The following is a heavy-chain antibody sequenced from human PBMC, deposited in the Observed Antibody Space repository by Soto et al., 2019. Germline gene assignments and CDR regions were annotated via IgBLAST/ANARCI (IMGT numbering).Heavy chain of an antibody. CDR3: AQTTVANAFNI. D-gene: IGHD4-4*01. CDR2: IYHSGGT. J-gene: IGHJ3*02. CDR1: GGSIGSRGYS. Sequence: PSETLSLTCTVSGGSIGSRGYSWSWIRQPPGKGLEWIGYIYHSGGTYCNPSLKSRVTISVVRSKNNFSLKLNSVTAADTAMYYCAQTTVANAFNIRGQGTMVTVSS. V-gene: IGHV4-30-2*01.